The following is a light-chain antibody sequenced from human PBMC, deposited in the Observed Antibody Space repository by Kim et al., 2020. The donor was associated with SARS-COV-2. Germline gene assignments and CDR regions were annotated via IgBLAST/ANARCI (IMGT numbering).Light chain of an antibody. CDR3: SAWDDSLKAWV. V-gene: IGLV10-54*04. CDR2: RNN. J-gene: IGLJ3*02. Sequence: QTAKLPCTGNSNNIGYQGVAWLQQHQGHPPKLLSYRNNKRPAGIAERFSASRSGNAAFLTINGLQPEDEADYYCSAWDDSLKAWVFGGGTQLTVL. CDR1: SNNIGYQG.